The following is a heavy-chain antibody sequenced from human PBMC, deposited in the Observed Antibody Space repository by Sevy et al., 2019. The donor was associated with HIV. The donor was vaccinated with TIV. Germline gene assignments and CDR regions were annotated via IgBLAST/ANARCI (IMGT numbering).Heavy chain of an antibody. D-gene: IGHD2-21*02. CDR2: ISYDGSNK. CDR1: GFTFSSYA. J-gene: IGHJ4*02. Sequence: GGSLRLSCAASGFTFSSYAMHWVRQAPGKGLEWVAVISYDGSNKYYADSVKGRFTISRDNSKNTLYLQMNSLRAEDTAVYYCAREYCGGDCYPDCWGQGTLVTVSS. CDR3: AREYCGGDCYPDC. V-gene: IGHV3-30-3*01.